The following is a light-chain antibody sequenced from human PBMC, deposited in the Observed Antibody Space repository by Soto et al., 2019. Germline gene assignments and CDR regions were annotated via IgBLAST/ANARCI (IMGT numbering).Light chain of an antibody. CDR3: QQYDSSPYT. CDR2: GAS. Sequence: EIVLTQSPGTLSLSPGERVTLSCRASQSVSSSYLAWYQQKPGQDPRLLIYGASSRATGIPDRFSGGGSGTDFTLTISRLEPEDFAFYYCQQYDSSPYTFGQGTKLEIK. J-gene: IGKJ2*01. CDR1: QSVSSSY. V-gene: IGKV3-20*01.